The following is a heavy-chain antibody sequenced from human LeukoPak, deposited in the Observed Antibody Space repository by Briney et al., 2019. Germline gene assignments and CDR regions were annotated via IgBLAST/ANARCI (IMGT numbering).Heavy chain of an antibody. CDR2: FDPEDGET. CDR3: ATGITMMGLTRAFDI. V-gene: IGHV1-24*01. D-gene: IGHD3-22*01. Sequence: GASVKVSCKASGYTFTSYGISWVRQAPGQGLEWMGGFDPEDGETIYAQKFQGRVTMTEDTSTDTAYMELSSLRSEDTAVYYCATGITMMGLTRAFDIWGQGTMVTVSS. J-gene: IGHJ3*02. CDR1: GYTFTSYG.